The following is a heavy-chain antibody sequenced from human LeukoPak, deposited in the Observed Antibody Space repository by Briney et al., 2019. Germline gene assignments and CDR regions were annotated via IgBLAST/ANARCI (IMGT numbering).Heavy chain of an antibody. CDR2: IYHSGST. Sequence: PSETLSLTCTDSGYSLSRGYYWGWTRQPPGKGLEWMGRIYHSGSTYYTPSLKGRVTISVDTSKNPLSLKMSSVTAADTAVYYCARDLWYSSGWYFDYWGQGTLVTVSS. CDR3: ARDLWYSSGWYFDY. V-gene: IGHV4-38-2*02. CDR1: GYSLSRGYY. D-gene: IGHD6-19*01. J-gene: IGHJ4*02.